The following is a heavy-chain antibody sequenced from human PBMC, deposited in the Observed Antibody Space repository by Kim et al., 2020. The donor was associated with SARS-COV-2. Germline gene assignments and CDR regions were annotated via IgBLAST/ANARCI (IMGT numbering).Heavy chain of an antibody. CDR2: IKRKTDGDTT. CDR1: GFPFSDVW. J-gene: IGHJ6*02. Sequence: GGSLRLSCAASGFPFSDVWMSWVRQAPGQGLEWVGRIKRKTDGDTTDYAAPVKGRFTVSRDDSKTTLYLQMNSLKIEDTGAYYCTTLISASGRGVWGQGTTVTVSS. CDR3: TTLISASGRGV. D-gene: IGHD6-13*01. V-gene: IGHV3-15*01.